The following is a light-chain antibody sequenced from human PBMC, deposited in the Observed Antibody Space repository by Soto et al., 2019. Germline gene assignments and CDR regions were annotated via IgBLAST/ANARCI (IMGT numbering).Light chain of an antibody. CDR1: QSVGTN. V-gene: IGKV3-15*01. CDR3: KQYDNWWT. J-gene: IGKJ1*01. CDR2: HAS. Sequence: EIVMTQSQATLSVSPGERATLSCRASQSVGTNLAWYQQKPGQAPMLLIYHASTRATGIPARFSGSGSGTEFTLTISSLQSEDFAVYYCKQYDNWWTFGPGTTVEIK.